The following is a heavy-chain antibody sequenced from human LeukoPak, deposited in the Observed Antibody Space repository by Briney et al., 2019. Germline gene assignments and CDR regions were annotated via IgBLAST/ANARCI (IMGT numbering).Heavy chain of an antibody. J-gene: IGHJ3*02. CDR3: ASTELTTFGIVTLDI. V-gene: IGHV3-30-3*01. CDR1: GFTFSSYA. Sequence: GGSLRLSCAASGFTFSSYAMHWVRQAPGKGLEWVADISYDGSNKYYADSVKGRFTISRDNAKNTLYLQMDSLRAEDTAVYYCASTELTTFGIVTLDIWGQGTMVSVSS. D-gene: IGHD3-3*01. CDR2: ISYDGSNK.